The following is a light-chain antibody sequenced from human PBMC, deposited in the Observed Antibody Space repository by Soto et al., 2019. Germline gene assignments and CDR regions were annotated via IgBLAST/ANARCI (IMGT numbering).Light chain of an antibody. CDR2: SAS. CDR1: PSVLYSTNNKNY. Sequence: DIVMTQSPDSLAVSLGEGATINGKTSPSVLYSTNNKNYIAWYQQKPGQPPKLLIYSASTRESEVPVRFSGSGSGTEFTLTIGSLQAEDVAVYYCQEYYSSLWTVGKGTKVEVK. V-gene: IGKV4-1*01. J-gene: IGKJ1*01. CDR3: QEYYSSLWT.